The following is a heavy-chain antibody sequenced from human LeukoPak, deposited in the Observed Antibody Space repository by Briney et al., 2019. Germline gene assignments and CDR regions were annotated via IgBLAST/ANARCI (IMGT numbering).Heavy chain of an antibody. V-gene: IGHV3-15*01. CDR3: TTEGYCSGGSCYIYFQH. CDR2: IKSKTDGGTT. D-gene: IGHD2-15*01. Sequence: PGESLRVSCAASGFSFSNAWMSWVRQAPGKRLEWVGRIKSKTDGGTTDYAAPVKGRFTISRDDSKNTLYLQMNSLKTEDTAVYYCTTEGYCSGGSCYIYFQHWGQGTLVTVSS. CDR1: GFSFSNAW. J-gene: IGHJ1*01.